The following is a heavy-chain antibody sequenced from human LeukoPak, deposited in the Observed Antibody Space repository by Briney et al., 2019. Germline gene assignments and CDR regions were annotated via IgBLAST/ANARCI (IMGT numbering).Heavy chain of an antibody. V-gene: IGHV3-33*01. CDR2: IWYDGSNK. J-gene: IGHJ6*04. CDR3: ARDDEDIVVVPAAIYYGMDV. CDR1: GFTFSSYG. Sequence: GGSLRLSCAASGFTFSSYGMHWVRQAPGKGLEWVAVIWYDGSNKYYADSVKVRFTISRDNSKNTLYLQMNSLRAEDTAVYYCARDDEDIVVVPAAIYYGMDVWGKGTTVTVSS. D-gene: IGHD2-2*01.